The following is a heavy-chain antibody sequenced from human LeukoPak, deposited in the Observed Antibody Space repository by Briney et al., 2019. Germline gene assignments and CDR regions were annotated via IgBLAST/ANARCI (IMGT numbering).Heavy chain of an antibody. V-gene: IGHV3-7*01. D-gene: IGHD1-26*01. J-gene: IGHJ3*02. CDR1: GFTFSSYW. CDR2: IKLDGSEK. CDR3: ARQETSSYNGAFDI. Sequence: GGSLRLSCAASGFTFSSYWMTWVRQAPGKGLEWVANIKLDGSEKYYVDSVKGRFTISRDNAKNSLYLQMNSLRADDTAVYHCARQETSSYNGAFDIWGQGTMVTVSS.